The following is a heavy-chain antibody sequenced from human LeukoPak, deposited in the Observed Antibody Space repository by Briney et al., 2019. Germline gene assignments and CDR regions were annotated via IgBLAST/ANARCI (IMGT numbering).Heavy chain of an antibody. Sequence: GGSLRLSCVASGFIFSRYEMNWVRQAPGKGLEWVSYISTSGSGIYYADSVKGRFTISRDNAKNSLYLQMNSLRAEDTAVYYCARRGFYDTSGYLFDYWGQGTLVIVSS. V-gene: IGHV3-48*03. CDR1: GFIFSRYE. CDR3: ARRGFYDTSGYLFDY. J-gene: IGHJ4*02. CDR2: ISTSGSGI. D-gene: IGHD3-22*01.